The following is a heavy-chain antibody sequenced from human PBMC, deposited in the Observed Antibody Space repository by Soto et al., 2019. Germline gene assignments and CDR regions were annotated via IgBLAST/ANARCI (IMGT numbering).Heavy chain of an antibody. CDR1: GSSVRSYH. Sequence: QVRLQESCPGLVKPSATLSLTCAVSGSSVRSYHWSWIRQAAGKGLEWIGRVQMSGTTNYNPSLKTRVTMSLDTSKNEVSLRMTSVTAADTAVYFCTKDRSTIRWFDPWGQGILVTVSS. CDR3: TKDRSTIRWFDP. CDR2: VQMSGTT. D-gene: IGHD5-12*01. V-gene: IGHV4-4*07. J-gene: IGHJ5*02.